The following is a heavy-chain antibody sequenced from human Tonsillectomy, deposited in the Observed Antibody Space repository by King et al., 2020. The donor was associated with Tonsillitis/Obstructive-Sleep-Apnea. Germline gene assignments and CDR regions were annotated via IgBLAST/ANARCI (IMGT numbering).Heavy chain of an antibody. V-gene: IGHV1-8*01. Sequence: QLVQSGAEVKKPGASVKVSCKASGYTFTSYDINWVRQASGQGLEWMGWMNPNSGNTDYAQKFQGRLTMTRNTSISTAHMELSGLRSEDTAVYYCARLDFWSGYYTYYYYYMDVWGKGTTVTVSS. J-gene: IGHJ6*03. CDR1: GYTFTSYD. CDR3: ARLDFWSGYYTYYYYYMDV. CDR2: MNPNSGNT. D-gene: IGHD3-3*01.